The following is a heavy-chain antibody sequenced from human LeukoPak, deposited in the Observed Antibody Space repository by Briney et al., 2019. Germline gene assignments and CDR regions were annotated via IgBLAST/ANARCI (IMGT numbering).Heavy chain of an antibody. CDR2: ISAYNGNT. V-gene: IGHV1-18*01. Sequence: ASVKVSCKASGYTFTSYGISWVRPAPGQGLEWMGWISAYNGNTNYAQKLQGRVTMTTDTSTSTAYMELRSLRSDDTAVYYCARSGPSSWSGLFDYWGQGTLVTVSS. CDR3: ARSGPSSWSGLFDY. D-gene: IGHD6-13*01. CDR1: GYTFTSYG. J-gene: IGHJ4*02.